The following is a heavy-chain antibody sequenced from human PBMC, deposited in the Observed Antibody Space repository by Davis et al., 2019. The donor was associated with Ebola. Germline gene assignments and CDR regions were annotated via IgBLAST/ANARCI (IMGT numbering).Heavy chain of an antibody. D-gene: IGHD6-6*01. CDR1: GGTFSSYA. Sequence: AASVKVSCKASGGTFSSYAISWVRQAPGQGLEWMGGIIPIFGTANYAQKFQGRVTITADKSTSTAYMELSSLRSEDTAVYYCARSHSSSSFRRRYYYYGMDVWGQGTTVTVSS. CDR2: IIPIFGTA. V-gene: IGHV1-69*06. J-gene: IGHJ6*02. CDR3: ARSHSSSSFRRRYYYYGMDV.